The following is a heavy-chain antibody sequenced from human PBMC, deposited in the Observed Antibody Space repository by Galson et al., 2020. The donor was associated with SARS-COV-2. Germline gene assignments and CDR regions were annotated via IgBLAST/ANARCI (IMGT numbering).Heavy chain of an antibody. D-gene: IGHD2-2*01. Sequence: ASVKVSCKASGYTFTSYAMNWVRQAPGQGLEWMGWINTNTGNPTYAQGFTGRFVFSLDTSGSTAYLQISSLKAEDTAVYYCARAEEGIVVVPAAIVRDYYYYLDVWGKGTTVTVSS. J-gene: IGHJ6*03. CDR2: INTNTGNP. V-gene: IGHV7-4-1*02. CDR3: ARAEEGIVVVPAAIVRDYYYYLDV. CDR1: GYTFTSYA.